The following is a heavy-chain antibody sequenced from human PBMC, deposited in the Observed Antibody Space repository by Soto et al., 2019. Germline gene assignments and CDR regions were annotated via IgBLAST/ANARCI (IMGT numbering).Heavy chain of an antibody. CDR2: ISSDEKIK. V-gene: IGHV3-33*01. CDR3: ARGLRSVLDY. D-gene: IGHD6-6*01. CDR1: GFIFSNFG. Sequence: PVGSLRLSCVASGFIFSNFGMHWVRQAPGKGLEWVAVISSDEKIKQYADSVRGRFAISRDNSKNTLYLQMTSLRAEDTAIYYCARGLRSVLDYWGQGSLVTLP. J-gene: IGHJ4*02.